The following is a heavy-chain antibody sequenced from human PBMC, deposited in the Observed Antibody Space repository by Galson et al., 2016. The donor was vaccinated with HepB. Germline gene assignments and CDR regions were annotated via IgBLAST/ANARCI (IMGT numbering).Heavy chain of an antibody. CDR3: ARGFNYYDSCMIY. CDR2: ITYDGSNK. J-gene: IGHJ4*02. Sequence: SLRLSCAASGFTFSSYSMHWVRQAPGKGLEWVAVITYDGSNKFYADSVKGRFTISRDNSKNTLYLPMNNLRAEDTAIYYCARGFNYYDSCMIYWGQGTQVTVSS. V-gene: IGHV3-30-3*01. D-gene: IGHD3-22*01. CDR1: GFTFSSYS.